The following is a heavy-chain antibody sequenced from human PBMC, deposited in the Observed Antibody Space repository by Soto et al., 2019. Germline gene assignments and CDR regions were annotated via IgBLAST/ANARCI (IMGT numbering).Heavy chain of an antibody. D-gene: IGHD3-22*01. CDR3: TRNQVKAVY. V-gene: IGHV3-7*01. Sequence: EVQLVESGGDLVQPGGSLRLSCVASGFALSSFWMTWVRQAPGKGLEWVAKIKGDGSEQNYVDSVRGRFTISRDNAKNSVYLQMSSLRVDDTAVYYCTRNQVKAVYWGQGTLVTVSS. J-gene: IGHJ4*02. CDR2: IKGDGSEQ. CDR1: GFALSSFW.